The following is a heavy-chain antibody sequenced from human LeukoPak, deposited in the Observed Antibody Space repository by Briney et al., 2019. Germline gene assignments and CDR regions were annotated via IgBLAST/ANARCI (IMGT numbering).Heavy chain of an antibody. D-gene: IGHD5-12*01. CDR3: ARARGYAIEY. Sequence: GGSLRLSCAASGFTFSSYSMNWVRQAPGKGLEWVSSISSSSSYIYYADSVKGRFTVSRDNSKNTLYLLMNSLRAEDTAVYHCARARGYAIEYWGQGILVTVSS. CDR1: GFTFSSYS. CDR2: ISSSSSYI. V-gene: IGHV3-21*04. J-gene: IGHJ4*02.